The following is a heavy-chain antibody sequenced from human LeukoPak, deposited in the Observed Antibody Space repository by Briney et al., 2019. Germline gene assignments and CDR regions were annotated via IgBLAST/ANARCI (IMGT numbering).Heavy chain of an antibody. CDR1: GFTFSSYA. Sequence: GGSLRLSCAASGFTFSSYAMSWVRQAPGKGLEWVSAISGSGGSTYYADSVKGRFTISRDNYKNTLYLQMNSLRAEDTAVYYCAKFPPGLLGYCSSTSCQEYFQHWGQGTLVTVSS. D-gene: IGHD2-2*01. CDR3: AKFPPGLLGYCSSTSCQEYFQH. J-gene: IGHJ1*01. CDR2: ISGSGGST. V-gene: IGHV3-23*01.